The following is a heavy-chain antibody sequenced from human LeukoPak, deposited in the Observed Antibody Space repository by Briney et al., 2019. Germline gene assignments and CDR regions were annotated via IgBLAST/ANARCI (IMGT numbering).Heavy chain of an antibody. D-gene: IGHD2-2*01. CDR1: GGSISSGDYY. J-gene: IGHJ5*02. CDR3: ARVGLDCSSTSCYLNWFDP. V-gene: IGHV4-30-4*08. Sequence: SSEPLSLTCTVSGGSISSGDYYWSWIRQPPGKGLEWIGYIYYSGSTYYNPSLKSRVTISVDTSKNQFSLKLSSVTAADTAVYYCARVGLDCSSTSCYLNWFDPWGQEPWSPSPQ. CDR2: IYYSGST.